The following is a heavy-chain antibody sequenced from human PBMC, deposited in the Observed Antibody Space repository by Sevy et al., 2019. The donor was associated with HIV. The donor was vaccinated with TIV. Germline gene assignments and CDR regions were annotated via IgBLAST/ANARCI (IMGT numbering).Heavy chain of an antibody. Sequence: ASVKVSCKASGDTLTNNYMHWVRQAPGQGLEWMGIIDPSGGNASYAQKFQGRVTMTRDTSPSTLYMDLSSLRSEDTAVYYCVRADPAQHFDSWGQGTLVTVSS. V-gene: IGHV1-46*01. CDR3: VRADPAQHFDS. CDR1: GDTLTNNY. J-gene: IGHJ4*02. CDR2: IDPSGGNA.